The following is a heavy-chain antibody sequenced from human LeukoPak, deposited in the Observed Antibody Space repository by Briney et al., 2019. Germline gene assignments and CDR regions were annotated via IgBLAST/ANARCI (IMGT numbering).Heavy chain of an antibody. D-gene: IGHD2-2*02. CDR1: GFTFSDYY. CDR3: ARVVVVPAAIPSY. V-gene: IGHV3-11*04. Sequence: GGSLRLSCAASGFTFSDYYMSWIRQASGKGLEWVSYISSSGSTIYYADSVKGRFTISRDNAKNSLYLQMNSLRAEDTAVYYCARVVVVPAAIPSYWGQGTLVTVSS. CDR2: ISSSGSTI. J-gene: IGHJ4*02.